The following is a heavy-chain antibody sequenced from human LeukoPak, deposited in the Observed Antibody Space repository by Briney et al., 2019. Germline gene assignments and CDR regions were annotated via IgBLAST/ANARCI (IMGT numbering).Heavy chain of an antibody. CDR1: GYSFTSYW. CDR2: IYPGDSDT. Sequence: GESLKISCKGSGYSFTSYWIGWVRQMPGKGLEWMGIIYPGDSDTRYSPSFQGQVTISADKSISTAYLQWSSLKASDTAMYYCARLQSITMVTGAFDIWGQGTMVTVSS. D-gene: IGHD3-10*01. V-gene: IGHV5-51*01. CDR3: ARLQSITMVTGAFDI. J-gene: IGHJ3*02.